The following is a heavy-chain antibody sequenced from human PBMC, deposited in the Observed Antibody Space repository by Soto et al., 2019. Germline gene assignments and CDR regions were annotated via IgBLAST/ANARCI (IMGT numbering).Heavy chain of an antibody. D-gene: IGHD1-26*01. V-gene: IGHV5-51*01. J-gene: IGHJ3*01. CDR1: GFRFKNYW. CDR2: VYPEDSDV. Sequence: GESLKISCQGSGFRFKNYWIAWVRHMPGKALEWMGVVYPEDSDVRYISSFQSQVTISVDKSINTAYLHWASLKASDTGIYYCAMTYTGSRHLDVFDLWGQGTVVTVSS. CDR3: AMTYTGSRHLDVFDL.